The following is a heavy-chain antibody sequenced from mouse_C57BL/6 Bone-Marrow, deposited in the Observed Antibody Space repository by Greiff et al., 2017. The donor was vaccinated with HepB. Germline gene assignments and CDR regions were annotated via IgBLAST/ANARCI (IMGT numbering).Heavy chain of an antibody. D-gene: IGHD2-4*01. J-gene: IGHJ3*01. CDR3: ATMIAWFAY. V-gene: IGHV2-5*01. Sequence: VQGVESGPGLVQPSQSLSITCTVSGFSLTSYGVHWVRQSPGKGLEWLGVIWRGGSTDYKAAFMSRLSITKDNSKSHDFFKMNSLQADDTAIYCCATMIAWFAYWGQGTLVTVSA. CDR2: IWRGGST. CDR1: GFSLTSYG.